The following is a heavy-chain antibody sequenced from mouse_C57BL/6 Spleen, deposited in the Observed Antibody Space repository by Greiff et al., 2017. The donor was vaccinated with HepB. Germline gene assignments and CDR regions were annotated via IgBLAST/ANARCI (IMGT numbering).Heavy chain of an antibody. V-gene: IGHV10-3*01. CDR3: EMGAGNYQHYYAMDY. CDR2: IRSKSSNYAT. CDR1: GFTFNTYS. Sequence: EVQRVESGGGLVQPKGSLKLSCAASGFTFNTYSMHCVRQAPGKGLEWVARIRSKSSNYATYYADSVKDRITISRDDSQSMLYLQMINLKTEVTAEYYCEMGAGNYQHYYAMDYWGQGTSVTVSS. J-gene: IGHJ4*01. D-gene: IGHD2-1*01.